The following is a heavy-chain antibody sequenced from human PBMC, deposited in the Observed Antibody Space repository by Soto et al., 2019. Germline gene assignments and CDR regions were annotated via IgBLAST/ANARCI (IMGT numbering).Heavy chain of an antibody. J-gene: IGHJ6*02. CDR1: GGSISSGDYY. D-gene: IGHD1-26*01. CDR2: IYYSGST. CDR3: ARDSGRLGGSYGMDV. V-gene: IGHV4-30-4*01. Sequence: SETLSLTCTVSGGSISSGDYYWSWIRQPPGKGLEWIGYIYYSGSTYYNPSLKSRVTISVDTSKNQFSLKLSSVTAADTAVYYCARDSGRLGGSYGMDVWGQGTTVTVSS.